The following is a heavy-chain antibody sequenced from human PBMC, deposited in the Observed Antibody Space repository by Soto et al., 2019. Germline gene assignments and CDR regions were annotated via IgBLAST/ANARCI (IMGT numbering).Heavy chain of an antibody. V-gene: IGHV3-30-3*01. D-gene: IGHD3-22*01. J-gene: IGHJ4*02. Sequence: GGSLRLSCAASGFTFSSYAMHWVRQAPGKGLEWVAVISYDGSNKYYADSVKGRFTISRDNSKNTLYLQMNSLRAEDTAVYYCARGYYYDSSGYFEYWGQGTLVTVSS. CDR2: ISYDGSNK. CDR1: GFTFSSYA. CDR3: ARGYYYDSSGYFEY.